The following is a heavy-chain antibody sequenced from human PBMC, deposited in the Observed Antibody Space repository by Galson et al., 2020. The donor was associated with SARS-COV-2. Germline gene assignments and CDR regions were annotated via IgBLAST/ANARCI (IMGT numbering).Heavy chain of an antibody. Sequence: GESLKISCAASGFTVSSNYMTWVRQAPGKGLEWVSVIYSGGSTYYADSVKGRFTISRDNSKNTLYLQMNSLRAEDTAVYYCAREGGAVPRYFDGYTQGETAFDIWGQGTMVTVSS. V-gene: IGHV3-66*01. J-gene: IGHJ3*02. CDR2: IYSGGST. CDR1: GFTVSSNY. D-gene: IGHD3-9*01. CDR3: AREGGAVPRYFDGYTQGETAFDI.